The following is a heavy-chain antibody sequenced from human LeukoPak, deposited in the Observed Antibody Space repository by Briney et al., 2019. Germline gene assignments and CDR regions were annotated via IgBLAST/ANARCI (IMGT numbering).Heavy chain of an antibody. J-gene: IGHJ4*02. D-gene: IGHD3-22*01. CDR1: GFTFSGFA. CDR3: ARVAYYDTTVIDY. V-gene: IGHV3-23*01. CDR2: IGSDSKT. Sequence: GGSLRLSCAASGFTFSGFAMTWVRQAPGKGLEWVSSIGSDSKTHYSESVKGRFAISRDNSKSTLFLQMNSLRADDTAVYYCARVAYYDTTVIDYWGQGTLVTVSS.